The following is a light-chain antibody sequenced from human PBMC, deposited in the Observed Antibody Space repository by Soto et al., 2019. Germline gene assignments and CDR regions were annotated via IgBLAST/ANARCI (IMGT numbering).Light chain of an antibody. V-gene: IGKV3-11*01. CDR2: DAS. CDR3: QQRYNWPPIT. Sequence: EIVWTQSQAPLSLSAGERPTLSGESSQSVHIYSAWYQQKPGQAPRLLIYDASNRATGIPARFSGSGSGTDFTLTISSLEPEDFAIYYCQQRYNWPPITVGQGTRLEI. J-gene: IGKJ5*01. CDR1: QSVHIY.